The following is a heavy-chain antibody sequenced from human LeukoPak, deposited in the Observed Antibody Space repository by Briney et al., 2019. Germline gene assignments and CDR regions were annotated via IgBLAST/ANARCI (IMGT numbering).Heavy chain of an antibody. J-gene: IGHJ6*03. CDR2: ISSSSSYI. CDR3: ARSSMIVTLFYYYMDV. D-gene: IGHD3-22*01. V-gene: IGHV3-21*01. Sequence: PGGSLRLSCAASGFTFSSYSMNWVRQAPGKGLEWVSSISSSSSYIYYADSVKGRFTISRDNAKNSLYLQMNSLRAEDTAVYYCARSSMIVTLFYYYMDVWGKGTTVTVSS. CDR1: GFTFSSYS.